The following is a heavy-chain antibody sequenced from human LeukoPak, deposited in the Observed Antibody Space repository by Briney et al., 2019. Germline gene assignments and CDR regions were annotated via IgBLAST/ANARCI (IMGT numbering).Heavy chain of an antibody. CDR3: ARVGVLQAFDI. CDR1: GYTFTSYA. Sequence: ASVKVSCTASGYTFTSYAMHWVRQAPGQRLEWMGWINAGNGNTKYSQKFQGRVTITRDTSASTAYMELSSLRSEDTAVYYCARVGVLQAFDIWGQGTMVTVSS. V-gene: IGHV1-3*01. J-gene: IGHJ3*02. D-gene: IGHD3-10*01. CDR2: INAGNGNT.